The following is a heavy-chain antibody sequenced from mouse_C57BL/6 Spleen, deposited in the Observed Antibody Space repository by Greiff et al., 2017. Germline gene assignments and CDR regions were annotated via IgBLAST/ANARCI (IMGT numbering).Heavy chain of an antibody. D-gene: IGHD1-1*01. CDR2: INPNYGTT. V-gene: IGHV1-39*01. J-gene: IGHJ1*03. CDR1: GYSFTDYN. Sequence: EVQLQESGPELVKPGASVKISCKASGYSFTDYNMNWVKQSNGTSLEWIGVINPNYGTTSYNQTFKGKATLTVDQSSSTAYMQLNSLTSEDSAVYYCASHYYGSENWYFDVWGTGTTVTVSS. CDR3: ASHYYGSENWYFDV.